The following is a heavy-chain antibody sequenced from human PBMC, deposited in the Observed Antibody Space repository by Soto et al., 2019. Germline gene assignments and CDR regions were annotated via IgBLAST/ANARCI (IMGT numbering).Heavy chain of an antibody. J-gene: IGHJ3*02. Sequence: QVQLQESGPGLVKPSETLSLTCTVSGGSISSYYWSWIRQPPGKGLEWIGYIYYSGSTNYNPSLKSRVTMSVDTSKNQFSLKLGSVTAADTAVYYCARDRGEDAFAIWGQGTMVTVSS. D-gene: IGHD3-10*01. CDR2: IYYSGST. CDR1: GGSISSYY. CDR3: ARDRGEDAFAI. V-gene: IGHV4-59*01.